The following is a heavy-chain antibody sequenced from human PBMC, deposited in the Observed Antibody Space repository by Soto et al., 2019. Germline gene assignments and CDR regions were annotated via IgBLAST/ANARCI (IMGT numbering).Heavy chain of an antibody. CDR3: AQMWFGELWHGKDV. CDR2: IIPILDVA. CDR1: GVDFNSYT. Sequence: QLVQSGAEVKKPGSSVKVSCKASGVDFNSYTISWVRQAPGQGPEWMGTIIPILDVAKNAQKFQGRITSTADKSTSTVYMELRRLRSEDTAVYYCAQMWFGELWHGKDVWGQGTTVTVSS. J-gene: IGHJ6*02. D-gene: IGHD3-10*01. V-gene: IGHV1-69*02.